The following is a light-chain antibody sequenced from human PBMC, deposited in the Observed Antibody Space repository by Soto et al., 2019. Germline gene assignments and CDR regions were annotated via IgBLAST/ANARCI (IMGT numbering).Light chain of an antibody. CDR1: SSDVGGYNY. V-gene: IGLV2-14*01. CDR2: EVT. J-gene: IGLJ2*01. Sequence: QSALTQPASVSGSPGQSITISCTGTSSDVGGYNYVSWYQQYPGKAPKLIIYEVTNRPSGVPNRFSGSKSGNTASLTISGLQAEDEADYYCISYASSSTKVFGGGTKLTVL. CDR3: ISYASSSTKV.